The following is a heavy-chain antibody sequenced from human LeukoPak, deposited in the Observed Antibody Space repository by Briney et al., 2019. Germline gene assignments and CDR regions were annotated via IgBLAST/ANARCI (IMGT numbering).Heavy chain of an antibody. D-gene: IGHD3-3*01. Sequence: GGSLRLSCAASGFTFSSYEMNWVRQAPGKGLEWVSYISSSGSTIYYADSVKGRFTISRDNAKISLYLQMNSLRAEDTAVYYCAREITIFGVVIDTYYYYGMDVWGQGTTVTVSS. CDR1: GFTFSSYE. CDR2: ISSSGSTI. V-gene: IGHV3-48*03. J-gene: IGHJ6*02. CDR3: AREITIFGVVIDTYYYYGMDV.